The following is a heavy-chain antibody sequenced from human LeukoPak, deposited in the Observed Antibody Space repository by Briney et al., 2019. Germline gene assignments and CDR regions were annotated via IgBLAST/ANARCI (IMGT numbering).Heavy chain of an antibody. D-gene: IGHD2-2*01. CDR2: ISSGSSII. CDR1: GFTFSTYT. Sequence: PGGSLRLSCAASGFTFSTYTMNWVRQAPGKGLEWVSYISSGSSIIYYADSVKGRFTISRDNAKNSLYLQMNSLRAEDTAVYYCARHSPADYWGQGTLVTVSS. CDR3: ARHSPADY. J-gene: IGHJ4*02. V-gene: IGHV3-48*04.